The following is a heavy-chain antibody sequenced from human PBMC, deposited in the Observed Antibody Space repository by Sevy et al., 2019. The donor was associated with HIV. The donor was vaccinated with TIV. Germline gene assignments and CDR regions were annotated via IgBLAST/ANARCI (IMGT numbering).Heavy chain of an antibody. D-gene: IGHD3-3*01. Sequence: SETLSLTCAVYGGSFSGYYWSWIHQPPGKGLEWIGEINHSGSTNYNPSLKSRVTISVDTSKNQFSLKLSSVTAADTAVYYCARRRITIFGVSSYNWFDPWGQGTLVTVSS. CDR3: ARRRITIFGVSSYNWFDP. J-gene: IGHJ5*02. CDR2: INHSGST. CDR1: GGSFSGYY. V-gene: IGHV4-34*01.